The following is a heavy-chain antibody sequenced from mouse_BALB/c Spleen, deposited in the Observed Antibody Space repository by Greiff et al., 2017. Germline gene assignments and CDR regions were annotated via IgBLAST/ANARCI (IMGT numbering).Heavy chain of an antibody. Sequence: TGGGLVQPKGSLKLSCAASGFTFNTNAMNWVRQAPGKGLEWVARIRSKSNNYATYYADSVKDRFTISRDDSQSMLYLQMNNLKTEDTAMYYCVSGTWFAYWGQGTLVTVSA. D-gene: IGHD4-1*01. CDR3: VSGTWFAY. CDR2: IRSKSNNYAT. V-gene: IGHV10S3*01. J-gene: IGHJ3*01. CDR1: GFTFNTNA.